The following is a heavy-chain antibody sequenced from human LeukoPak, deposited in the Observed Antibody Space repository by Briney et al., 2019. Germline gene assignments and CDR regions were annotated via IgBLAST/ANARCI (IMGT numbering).Heavy chain of an antibody. J-gene: IGHJ4*02. D-gene: IGHD2-15*01. CDR2: IYHSGST. Sequence: SETLSLTCAVSGGSISSGGYSWSWIRQPPGKGLEWIGYIYHSGSTYYNPSLKSRVTISVDRSKNQFSLKLSSVTAADTAVYYCARIRGKSGLDYYYFDYWGQGTLVTVSS. CDR1: GGSISSGGYS. V-gene: IGHV4-30-2*01. CDR3: ARIRGKSGLDYYYFDY.